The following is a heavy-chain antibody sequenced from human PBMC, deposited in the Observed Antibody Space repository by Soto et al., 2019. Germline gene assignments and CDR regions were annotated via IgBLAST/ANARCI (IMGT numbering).Heavy chain of an antibody. D-gene: IGHD3-10*01. J-gene: IGHJ6*02. CDR2: IDPSDSYT. Sequence: GESLKISCKGSGYSFTSYWISWVRRMPGKGLEWMGRIDPSDSYTNYSPSFQGHVTISADKSIRTAYLQWSSLKASDTAMYYCARRGLGAARMDVWGQGTKVTVYS. CDR1: GYSFTSYW. CDR3: ARRGLGAARMDV. V-gene: IGHV5-10-1*01.